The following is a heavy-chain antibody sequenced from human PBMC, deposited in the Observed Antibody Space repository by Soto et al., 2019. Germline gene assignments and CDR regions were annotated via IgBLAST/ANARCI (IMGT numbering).Heavy chain of an antibody. CDR3: ARDGAPSYYYDSSGYYSLYWYFDL. D-gene: IGHD3-22*01. J-gene: IGHJ2*01. CDR2: ISYDGSNK. Sequence: QVQLVESGGGVVQPGRSLRLSCAASGFTFSSYAMHWVRQAPGKGLEWVAVISYDGSNKYYADSVKGRFTISRDNSKNWLYLQMNSLRAEDTAVYYCARDGAPSYYYDSSGYYSLYWYFDLWGRGTLVTVSS. V-gene: IGHV3-30-3*01. CDR1: GFTFSSYA.